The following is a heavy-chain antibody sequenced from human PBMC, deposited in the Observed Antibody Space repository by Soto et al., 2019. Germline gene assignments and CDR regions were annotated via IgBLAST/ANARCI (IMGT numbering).Heavy chain of an antibody. CDR1: GFTFSSYG. Sequence: QVQLVESGGGVVQPGRSLRLSCAASGFTFSSYGMHWVRQAPGKGLEWVAVISYDGSNKYYADSVKGRFTISRDNSKNTLYLQMNSLRAEDTAVYYCAKDLGFGIGVAYCGGDCYSGFDYWGQGTLVTVSS. CDR3: AKDLGFGIGVAYCGGDCYSGFDY. V-gene: IGHV3-30*18. CDR2: ISYDGSNK. D-gene: IGHD2-21*02. J-gene: IGHJ4*02.